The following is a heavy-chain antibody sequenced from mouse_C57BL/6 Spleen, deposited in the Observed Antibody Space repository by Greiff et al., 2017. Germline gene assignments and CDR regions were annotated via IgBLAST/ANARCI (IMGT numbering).Heavy chain of an antibody. CDR3: ARRVYGRSNPYYFDY. Sequence: QVQLQQPGAELVRPGTSVKLSCKASGYTFTSYWMHWVKQRPGQGLEWIGVIDPSDSYTNYNQQFKGKATLTVDTSSSTAYMQLSSLTSEDSAVYYCARRVYGRSNPYYFDYWGKGTTVTVAS. CDR1: GYTFTSYW. CDR2: IDPSDSYT. J-gene: IGHJ2*01. V-gene: IGHV1-59*01. D-gene: IGHD1-1*01.